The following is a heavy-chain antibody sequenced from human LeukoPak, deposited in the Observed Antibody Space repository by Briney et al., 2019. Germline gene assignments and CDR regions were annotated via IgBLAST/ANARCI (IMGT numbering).Heavy chain of an antibody. J-gene: IGHJ4*02. CDR2: MNPNSGNT. CDR3: AREGYCSGGSCYLVY. D-gene: IGHD2-15*01. Sequence: ASVKVSCKASGYTFTSYDINWVRQATGQGLEWMGWMNPNSGNTGCAQKFQGRVTITRNTSISTAYMELSSLRSEDTAVYYCAREGYCSGGSCYLVYWGQGTLVTVSS. CDR1: GYTFTSYD. V-gene: IGHV1-8*03.